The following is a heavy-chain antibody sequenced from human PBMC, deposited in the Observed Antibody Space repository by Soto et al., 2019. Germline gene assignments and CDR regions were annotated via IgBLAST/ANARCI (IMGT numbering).Heavy chain of an antibody. D-gene: IGHD3-10*01. Sequence: GASVKVSCKASGYTFTSSAMHWVRQAPGQRLEWMGWINAGNGNTKYSQKFQGRVTITRDTSASTAYMELSSLRSEDTAVYYCARDKRAITMVRGVTNWFDPWGQGTLVTVSS. CDR1: GYTFTSSA. CDR2: INAGNGNT. J-gene: IGHJ5*02. CDR3: ARDKRAITMVRGVTNWFDP. V-gene: IGHV1-3*01.